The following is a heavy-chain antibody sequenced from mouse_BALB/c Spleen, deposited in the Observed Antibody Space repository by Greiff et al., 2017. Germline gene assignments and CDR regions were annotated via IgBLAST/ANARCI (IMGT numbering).Heavy chain of an antibody. CDR3: ARGNGNYDAMDY. D-gene: IGHD2-1*01. J-gene: IGHJ4*01. Sequence: EVQVVESGGGLVQPGGSRKLSCAASGFTFSSFGMHWVRQAPEKGLEWVAYISSGSSTIYYADTVKGRFTISRDNPKNTLFLQMTSLRSEDTAMYYCARGNGNYDAMDYWGQGTSVTVSS. CDR2: ISSGSSTI. V-gene: IGHV5-17*02. CDR1: GFTFSSFG.